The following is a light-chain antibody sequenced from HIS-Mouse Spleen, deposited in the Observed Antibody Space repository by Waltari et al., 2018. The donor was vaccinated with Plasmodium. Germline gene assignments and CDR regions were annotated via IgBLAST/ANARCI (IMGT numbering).Light chain of an antibody. CDR1: ALPTQY. J-gene: IGLJ3*02. V-gene: IGLV3-25*03. Sequence: SYELTQPPSVSVSPGQTARITCSGDALPTQYAYWYQQKPGQAPVLVIYKDSERPSGNPERVSGSSSGTTVTLTISGVQAEDEADYYCQSADSSGTPNWVFGGGTKLTVL. CDR2: KDS. CDR3: QSADSSGTPNWV.